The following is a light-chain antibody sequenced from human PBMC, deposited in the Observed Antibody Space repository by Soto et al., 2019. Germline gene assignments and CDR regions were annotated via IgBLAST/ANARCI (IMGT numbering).Light chain of an antibody. CDR2: DVI. Sequence: QSALTQPRSVSGSPGQSVTVSCSGTSSDVGGYDYVAWYQQYPGKAPKLMIYDVIKRPSGVSNRFSGSKSGNTASLTISGLQAEDEADYYCSSYTSSSTYVFGTGTKVTVL. V-gene: IGLV2-11*01. CDR3: SSYTSSSTYV. J-gene: IGLJ1*01. CDR1: SSDVGGYDY.